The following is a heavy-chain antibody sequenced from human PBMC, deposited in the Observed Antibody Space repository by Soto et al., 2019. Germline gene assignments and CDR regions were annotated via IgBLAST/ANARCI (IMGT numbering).Heavy chain of an antibody. V-gene: IGHV1-18*01. Sequence: VASVKVSCKASGYTFTSYGISWVRQAPGQGLEWMGWISAYNGNRNYAQKVQGRVTVTTDTSTNTAYMELRSLRSDDTAVYYCARDQVGATGDYWGQGTLVTVSS. CDR1: GYTFTSYG. CDR2: ISAYNGNR. J-gene: IGHJ4*02. CDR3: ARDQVGATGDY. D-gene: IGHD1-26*01.